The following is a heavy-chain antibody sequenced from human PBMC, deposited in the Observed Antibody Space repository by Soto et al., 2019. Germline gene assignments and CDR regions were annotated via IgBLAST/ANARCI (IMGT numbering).Heavy chain of an antibody. J-gene: IGHJ4*02. V-gene: IGHV3-21*01. Sequence: SGGSLRLSCAASGFTFSTYSMNWVRQAPGKGLEWVSSISSSSSYTYYADSVKGRFTISRDNAKNSLYLQMNSLRAEDTAVYYCASPEYYYDASGWYYWGQGTLVTVSS. CDR3: ASPEYYYDASGWYY. CDR2: ISSSSSYT. CDR1: GFTFSTYS. D-gene: IGHD3-22*01.